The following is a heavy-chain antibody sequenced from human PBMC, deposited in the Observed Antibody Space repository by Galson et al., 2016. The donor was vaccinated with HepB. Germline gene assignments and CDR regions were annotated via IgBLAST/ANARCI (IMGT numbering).Heavy chain of an antibody. J-gene: IGHJ6*02. Sequence: SVKVSCKASGYTFNNYYIYWVRQAPGQGLEWLGLVNPSGGSTNHAQKFQGRVTVTRDTSTSTVYMELSGLGPEDTALYYCARGKHLAQTTFSGLDVWGQGTRVTVSS. CDR1: GYTFNNYY. D-gene: IGHD1-1*01. V-gene: IGHV1-46*02. CDR2: VNPSGGST. CDR3: ARGKHLAQTTFSGLDV.